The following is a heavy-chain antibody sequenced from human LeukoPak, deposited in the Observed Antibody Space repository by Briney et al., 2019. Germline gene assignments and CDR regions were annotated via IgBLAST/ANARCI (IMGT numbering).Heavy chain of an antibody. CDR1: GGSISSSSYY. CDR3: ASLYSSSSGGY. V-gene: IGHV4-39*07. CDR2: IYYSGST. Sequence: SETLSLTCTVSGGSISSSSYYWGWIRQPPGNGLEWIGSIYYSGSTYYNPSLKSRVTISVDTSKNQFSLKLSSVTAADTAVYYCASLYSSSSGGYWGQGTLVTVSS. D-gene: IGHD6-6*01. J-gene: IGHJ4*02.